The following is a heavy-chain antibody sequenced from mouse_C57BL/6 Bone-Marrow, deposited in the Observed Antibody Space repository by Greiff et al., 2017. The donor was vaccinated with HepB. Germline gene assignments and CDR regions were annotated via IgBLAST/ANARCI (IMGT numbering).Heavy chain of an antibody. V-gene: IGHV3-6*01. CDR3: ARGGTTVVASPAWFAY. D-gene: IGHD1-1*01. CDR1: GYSITSGYY. Sequence: EVQVVESGPGLVKPSQSLSLTCSVTGYSITSGYYWNWIRQFPGNKLEWMGYISYDGSNNYNPSLKNRISITRDTSKNQFFLKLNSVTTEDTATYYCARGGTTVVASPAWFAYWGQGTLVTVSA. J-gene: IGHJ3*01. CDR2: ISYDGSN.